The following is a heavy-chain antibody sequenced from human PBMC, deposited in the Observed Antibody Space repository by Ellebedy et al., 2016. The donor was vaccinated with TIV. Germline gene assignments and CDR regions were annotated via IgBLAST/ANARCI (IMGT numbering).Heavy chain of an antibody. J-gene: IGHJ4*02. CDR1: GDSISGDY. V-gene: IGHV4-59*01. Sequence: MPSETLSLTCTASGDSISGDYWTWIRQSPGRPLEYIGYIHYSGSTNYNPSLKHRVTISEDTSKNQLSLKLSPVTASDTAVYYCARAASHYYGSGTFQIWGQGTLVTVSS. D-gene: IGHD3-10*01. CDR2: IHYSGST. CDR3: ARAASHYYGSGTFQI.